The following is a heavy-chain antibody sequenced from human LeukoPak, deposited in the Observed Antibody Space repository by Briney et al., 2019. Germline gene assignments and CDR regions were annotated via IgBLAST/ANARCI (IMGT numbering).Heavy chain of an antibody. J-gene: IGHJ3*02. CDR2: IYYSGST. CDR3: ARDARGAAAADDAFDI. Sequence: PSETLSLTCTVSGGSISSSSYYWGWIRQPPGKGLEWIGSIYYSGSTYYNPSLKSRVTISVDTSKNQFSLKLSSVTAADTAVYYCARDARGAAAADDAFDIWGQGTMVTVSS. CDR1: GGSISSSSYY. D-gene: IGHD6-13*01. V-gene: IGHV4-39*02.